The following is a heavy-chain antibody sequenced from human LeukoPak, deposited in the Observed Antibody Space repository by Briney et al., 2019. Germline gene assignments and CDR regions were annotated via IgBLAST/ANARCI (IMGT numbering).Heavy chain of an antibody. Sequence: SETLSLTCTVSGGSISSYYWSWLRQPAGKGLEWIGRIYSSGSTNYNPPLKSRVTLSVDTHKNQLSLKLRSVTAADTPVYYCARHSSDYYGPFDYWGQGTLVTVSS. D-gene: IGHD6-19*01. CDR3: ARHSSDYYGPFDY. J-gene: IGHJ4*02. CDR1: GGSISSYY. V-gene: IGHV4-4*07. CDR2: IYSSGST.